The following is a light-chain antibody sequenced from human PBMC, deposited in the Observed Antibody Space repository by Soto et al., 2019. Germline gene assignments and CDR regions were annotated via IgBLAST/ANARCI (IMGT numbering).Light chain of an antibody. CDR2: AAS. Sequence: TMYPPTLPFAXGATVTASCRASQGVSRKLAWYQHKSGQAPRLLIYAASTRATGVPDSFSGTGSGTDFALTISRLETDDSAVYYCQQDGGSPFTFGPGTKVDV. V-gene: IGKV3-20*01. CDR1: QGVSRK. CDR3: QQDGGSPFT. J-gene: IGKJ3*01.